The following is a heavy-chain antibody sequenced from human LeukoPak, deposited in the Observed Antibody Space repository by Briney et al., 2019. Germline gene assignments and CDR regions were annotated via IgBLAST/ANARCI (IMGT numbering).Heavy chain of an antibody. J-gene: IGHJ4*02. CDR3: ARSGSYAAAGDY. D-gene: IGHD2-15*01. Sequence: SETLSLTSTVSGXSISSYYLNWIRRPPGKGLEWIGYIYYSGSTNYNPSLKSRVTISLDTSKNQFSLKLSSVTAADTAVYYCARSGSYAAAGDYWGQGTLVTVSS. V-gene: IGHV4-59*08. CDR2: IYYSGST. CDR1: GXSISSYY.